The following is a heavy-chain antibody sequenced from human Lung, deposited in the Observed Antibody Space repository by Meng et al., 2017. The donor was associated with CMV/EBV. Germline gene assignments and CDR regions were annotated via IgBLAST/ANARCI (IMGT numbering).Heavy chain of an antibody. CDR1: GVSISTDNW. V-gene: IGHV4-4*02. J-gene: IGHJ4*02. CDR2: IYRSGST. Sequence: VSGVSISTDNWWSWVRQPPGKGLEWIGEIYRSGSTNYSPSLKGRVTISIDRSKNQFSLRLTSVTAADTAVYYCAKEWLNATTGQFDYWGQGTLVTVSS. D-gene: IGHD1-26*01. CDR3: AKEWLNATTGQFDY.